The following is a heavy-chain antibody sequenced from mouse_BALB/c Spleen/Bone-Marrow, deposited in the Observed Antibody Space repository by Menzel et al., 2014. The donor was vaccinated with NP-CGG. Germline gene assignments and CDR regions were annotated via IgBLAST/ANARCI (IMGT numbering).Heavy chain of an antibody. CDR2: IWAGGGT. V-gene: IGHV2-9*02. D-gene: IGHD2-2*01. CDR1: GFSLTTYG. J-gene: IGHJ4*01. Sequence: QVQLKESGPGLVAPSQSLSITCTVSGFSLTTYGVHWVRQTPGKGLEWLGVIWAGGGTNYNSALMSRLSISKDNSKSQVFVKMNSLQIDDRAMYYCARDREYGYYYVMEYWGQGTSITGSS. CDR3: ARDREYGYYYVMEY.